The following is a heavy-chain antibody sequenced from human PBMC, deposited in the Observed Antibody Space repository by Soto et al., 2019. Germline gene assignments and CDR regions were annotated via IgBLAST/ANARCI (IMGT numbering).Heavy chain of an antibody. Sequence: EVQLLESGGGLVQPVGSLRLSCAASGFAFSGYPMSWVRQTPGKGLEWVSGIDASTGLTYFADSVEGRFTISRDNSKNTLYLQMNSLRVADTAIYSCAKDDSSGWYRSFDYWGQGTLVTVSS. CDR1: GFAFSGYP. J-gene: IGHJ4*02. V-gene: IGHV3-23*01. D-gene: IGHD6-19*01. CDR3: AKDDSSGWYRSFDY. CDR2: IDASTGLT.